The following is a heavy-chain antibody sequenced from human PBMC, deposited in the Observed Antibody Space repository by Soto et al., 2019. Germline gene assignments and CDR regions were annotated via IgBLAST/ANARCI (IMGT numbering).Heavy chain of an antibody. J-gene: IGHJ6*02. Sequence: EVQLEESGGGLVQPGGSLRLSCAASGIPVSRNYMTWVRQAPGKGLEWVSVLHSGGDTYYANSVKGRFTISRHDSTNTLFLQMNSLTPEDTAVYYCARDGPYYYASRMDVWGQGTTVTVSS. CDR1: GIPVSRNY. V-gene: IGHV3-53*04. CDR2: LHSGGDT. CDR3: ARDGPYYYASRMDV. D-gene: IGHD3-10*01.